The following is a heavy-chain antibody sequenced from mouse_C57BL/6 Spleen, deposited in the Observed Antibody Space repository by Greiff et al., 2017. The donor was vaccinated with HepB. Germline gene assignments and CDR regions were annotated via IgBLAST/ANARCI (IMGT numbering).Heavy chain of an antibody. Sequence: EVQLQESGPELVKPGASVKMSCKASGYTFTDYNMHWVKQSHGKSLEWIGYINPNNGGTSYNQKFKGKATLTVNKSSSTAYMELRSLTSEDSAVYYCARSGDGYYPPWFAYWGQGTLVTVSA. D-gene: IGHD2-3*01. CDR3: ARSGDGYYPPWFAY. CDR2: INPNNGGT. CDR1: GYTFTDYN. J-gene: IGHJ3*01. V-gene: IGHV1-22*01.